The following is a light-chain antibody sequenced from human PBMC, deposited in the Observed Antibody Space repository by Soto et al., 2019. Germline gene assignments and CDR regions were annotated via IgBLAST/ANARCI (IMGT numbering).Light chain of an antibody. V-gene: IGLV1-44*01. CDR1: SSNIGSNT. J-gene: IGLJ1*01. CDR3: AAWDDSQNGYV. Sequence: QSVLTQPPSASGTPGQRVTISCSGSSSNIGSNTVSWYQQLPGTAPKLLIYTNNQRPSGVPDRFSGSKSGTSASLAISGLQSDDEADYYCAAWDDSQNGYVFGTGTKLTVL. CDR2: TNN.